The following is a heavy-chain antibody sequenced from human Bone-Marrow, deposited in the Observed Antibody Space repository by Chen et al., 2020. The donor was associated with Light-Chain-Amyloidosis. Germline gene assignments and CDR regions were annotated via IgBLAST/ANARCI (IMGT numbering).Heavy chain of an antibody. CDR1: GFKFDDYA. Sequence: EVQLVESGGGMIQPGGSLRVSCEASGFKFDDYAMHWVRQASGGGLEWVSLISGDGRTTHYADSVKGRFTISRDNSKRFLYLEMNSLRNEDTAIYYCTKDRNNDFWSGTSNWFDPWGQGTPVTVST. D-gene: IGHD3-3*01. V-gene: IGHV3-43*02. J-gene: IGHJ5*02. CDR3: TKDRNNDFWSGTSNWFDP. CDR2: ISGDGRTT.